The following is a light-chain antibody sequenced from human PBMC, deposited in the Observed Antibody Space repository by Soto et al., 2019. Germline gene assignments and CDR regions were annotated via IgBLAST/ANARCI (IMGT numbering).Light chain of an antibody. J-gene: IGLJ3*02. Sequence: QSVLTQPRSVSGSPGQSVTISCTGTNSDIGGYNYDSWYQQHPGKAPKVIIYDVSRRPSGVPDRFSGSKSGNTASLTISGLYAEDEADYYCCSYAGTYNFWVFGGGTKLTVL. V-gene: IGLV2-11*01. CDR2: DVS. CDR3: CSYAGTYNFWV. CDR1: NSDIGGYNY.